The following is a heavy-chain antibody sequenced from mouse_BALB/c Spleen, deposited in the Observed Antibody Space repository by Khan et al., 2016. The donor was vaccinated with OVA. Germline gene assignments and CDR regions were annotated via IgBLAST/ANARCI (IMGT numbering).Heavy chain of an antibody. J-gene: IGHJ4*01. Sequence: EVELVESGGDLVKPGGSLKLSCAASGFTFSSYGMSWVRQTPDKRLEWVAAISSGGSYTNYPDSLKGRFTFPGDNSKNTAYLQLSSLTSEDSAKYYCARRPGYTEGSAMDYWGQGTSVTVSS. CDR1: GFTFSSYG. CDR2: ISSGGSYT. D-gene: IGHD2-2*01. CDR3: ARRPGYTEGSAMDY. V-gene: IGHV5-6*02.